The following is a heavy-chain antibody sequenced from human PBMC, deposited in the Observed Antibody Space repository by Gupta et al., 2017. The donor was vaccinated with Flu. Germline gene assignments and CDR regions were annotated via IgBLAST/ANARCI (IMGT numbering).Heavy chain of an antibody. CDR3: ARDPGYYDILTGYYNAHYFDY. D-gene: IGHD3-9*01. J-gene: IGHJ4*02. CDR2: ISSSSSYR. CDR1: GFTFSSYS. Sequence: EVQLVESGGGLVKPGGSLRLSCAASGFTFSSYSMNWVRQAPGKGLEWVSSISSSSSYRYYADSVKGRFTISRDNAKNSLYLQMNSLRAEDTAVYYCARDPGYYDILTGYYNAHYFDYWGQGTLVTVSS. V-gene: IGHV3-21*01.